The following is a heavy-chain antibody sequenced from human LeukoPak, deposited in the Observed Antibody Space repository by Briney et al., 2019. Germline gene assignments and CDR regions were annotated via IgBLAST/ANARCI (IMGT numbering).Heavy chain of an antibody. CDR2: IDYSGST. V-gene: IGHV4-59*08. D-gene: IGHD6-6*01. CDR1: GGSISTYY. J-gene: IGHJ4*02. Sequence: NTSETLSLTCTVSGGSISTYYWSWNRQPPGKGLEWIGYIDYSGSTNYNPSLKSRVTISVDTSKNQFSLKLSSATAADTAVYYCARWVTASSIDYWGQGTLVTVSS. CDR3: ARWVTASSIDY.